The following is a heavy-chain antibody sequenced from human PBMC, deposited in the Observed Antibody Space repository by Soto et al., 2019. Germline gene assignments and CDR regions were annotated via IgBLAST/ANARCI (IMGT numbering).Heavy chain of an antibody. J-gene: IGHJ6*02. CDR2: IWYDGSNK. Sequence: PGGSLRLSCAASGFTFSSYGMHWVRQAPGKGLEWVAVIWYDGSNKYYADSVKGRFTISRDNSKNTLYLQMNSLRAEDTAVYYCAKNTAMGRTDYYYYYGMDVWGQGTTVTVSS. V-gene: IGHV3-33*06. D-gene: IGHD5-18*01. CDR1: GFTFSSYG. CDR3: AKNTAMGRTDYYYYYGMDV.